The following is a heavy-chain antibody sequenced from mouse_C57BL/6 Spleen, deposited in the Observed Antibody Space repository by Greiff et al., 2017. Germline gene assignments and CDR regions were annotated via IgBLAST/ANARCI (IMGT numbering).Heavy chain of an antibody. CDR1: GFTFSDYY. Sequence: EVQLVESGGGLVQPGGSLKLSCAASGFTFSDYYMYWVRQTPEKRLEWVAYISNGGGSTYYPDTVKGRFTISRDNAKNTLYLQMSRLKSEDTAMYYCARQGVDYWGQGTTLTVSS. CDR2: ISNGGGST. CDR3: ARQGVDY. J-gene: IGHJ2*01. V-gene: IGHV5-12*01.